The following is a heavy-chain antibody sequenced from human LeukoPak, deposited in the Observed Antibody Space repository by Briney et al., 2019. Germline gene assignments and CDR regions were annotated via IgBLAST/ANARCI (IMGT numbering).Heavy chain of an antibody. J-gene: IGHJ4*02. Sequence: ASVKVSCKASGYTFTSYGISWVRQAPGQGLEWMGWISAYNGNTNYAQKLQGRVTMTTDTSTSTAYMELRSLRSDDTAVYYCARDRGLGDSSGYYKNSFDYCGQGTLVTVSS. CDR3: ARDRGLGDSSGYYKNSFDY. CDR1: GYTFTSYG. CDR2: ISAYNGNT. D-gene: IGHD3-22*01. V-gene: IGHV1-18*01.